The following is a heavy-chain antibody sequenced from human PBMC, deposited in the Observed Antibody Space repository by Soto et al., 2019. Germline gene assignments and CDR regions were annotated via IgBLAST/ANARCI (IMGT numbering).Heavy chain of an antibody. J-gene: IGHJ4*02. V-gene: IGHV4-39*01. CDR3: ARHLGYVAGTEDPLDY. CDR1: GGSISSSSYY. D-gene: IGHD6-19*01. CDR2: IYYSGST. Sequence: QLQLQESGPGLVKPSETLSLTCTVSGGSISSSSYYWGWIRQPPGKGLEWIGSIYYSGSTYYNPSLKSRVTISVDTSKNQFSLKLSSVTAADTAVYYCARHLGYVAGTEDPLDYWGQGTLVTVSS.